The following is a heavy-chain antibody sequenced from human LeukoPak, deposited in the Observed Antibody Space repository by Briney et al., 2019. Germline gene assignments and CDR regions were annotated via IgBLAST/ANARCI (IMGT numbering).Heavy chain of an antibody. CDR2: INQDGSEK. V-gene: IGHV3-7*01. CDR3: ARVSLSIAAAGINWFDP. D-gene: IGHD6-13*01. J-gene: IGHJ5*02. Sequence: PGGSLRLSCAASGFSFSNYWMNWVRQAPGKGLEWVANINQDGSEKYYVDSVKGRFTISRDNAKNSLYLQMNSLRAEDTAVYYCARVSLSIAAAGINWFDPWGQGTLVTVSS. CDR1: GFSFSNYW.